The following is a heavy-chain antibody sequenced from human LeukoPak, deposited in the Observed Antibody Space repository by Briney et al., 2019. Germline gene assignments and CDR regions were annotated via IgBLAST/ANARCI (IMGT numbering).Heavy chain of an antibody. J-gene: IGHJ4*02. CDR3: ARDLFRATIEFDY. CDR2: ISSTSSYI. CDR1: GFTFSSFS. Sequence: GGSLRLSCAASGFTFSSFSMNWVRQAPGKGLEWVSSISSTSSYIYYADSVKGRFTISRDNSKNTLYLQMNSLRAEDTAVYYCARDLFRATIEFDYWGQGTLVTVSS. V-gene: IGHV3-21*01. D-gene: IGHD5-12*01.